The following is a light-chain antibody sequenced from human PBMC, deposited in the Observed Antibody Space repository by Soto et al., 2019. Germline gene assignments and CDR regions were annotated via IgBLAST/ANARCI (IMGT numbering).Light chain of an antibody. Sequence: EIVLTQSPATLSLSPGERATLSCRASQSVSSYLAWYQQKPGQAPRLLIYDASNRATGIPARFSGSGSGTDFTLTINGLEPEDFAVYYCQQRSTWPPMYTFGQGTKLEIK. CDR2: DAS. CDR1: QSVSSY. V-gene: IGKV3-11*01. J-gene: IGKJ2*01. CDR3: QQRSTWPPMYT.